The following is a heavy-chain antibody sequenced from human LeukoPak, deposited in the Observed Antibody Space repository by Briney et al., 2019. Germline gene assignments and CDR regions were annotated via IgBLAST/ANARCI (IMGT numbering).Heavy chain of an antibody. Sequence: SGPTLVKPTQTLTLTCTFSGFSLSTSEVGVGWIRQPPGKALEWQTLIYWDDDKRYSPSLKSRLTITKASSKNQVVVTMPNMDPVDTATYYCAHSRLGSTIFHYWGQGTLVTVSS. D-gene: IGHD1-7*01. V-gene: IGHV2-5*02. CDR2: IYWDDDK. J-gene: IGHJ4*02. CDR3: AHSRLGSTIFHY. CDR1: GFSLSTSEVG.